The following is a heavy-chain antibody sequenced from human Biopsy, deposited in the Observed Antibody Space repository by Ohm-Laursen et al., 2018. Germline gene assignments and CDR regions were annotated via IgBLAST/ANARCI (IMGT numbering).Heavy chain of an antibody. CDR1: GGYISHYY. V-gene: IGHV4-4*07. CDR2: IYITGET. J-gene: IGHJ5*02. D-gene: IGHD3-10*01. Sequence: GTLSLTCTVSGGYISHYYWTWIRQPAGQGLEWIGRIYITGETVYNPSLKSRVTMSEDSSKKHFSLNLNSVTAADTAIYYCARAPPLIRGVVESWFDPWGQGILVTVSS. CDR3: ARAPPLIRGVVESWFDP.